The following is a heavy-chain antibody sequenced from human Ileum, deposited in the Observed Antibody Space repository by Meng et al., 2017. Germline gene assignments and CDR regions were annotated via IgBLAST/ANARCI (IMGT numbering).Heavy chain of an antibody. Sequence: QLQLMQWGAGMLKPSETLSLTCNVYGDSFTDYYWNWIRQPPGKGLEWIGEIHYSGSTNYNPSLESRVTISEDTSQKQFSLILSSVTAADTAVYYCARRIRGGSYSGWGQGTLVTVSS. J-gene: IGHJ4*02. V-gene: IGHV4-34*01. CDR2: IHYSGST. D-gene: IGHD1-26*01. CDR3: ARRIRGGSYSG. CDR1: GDSFTDYY.